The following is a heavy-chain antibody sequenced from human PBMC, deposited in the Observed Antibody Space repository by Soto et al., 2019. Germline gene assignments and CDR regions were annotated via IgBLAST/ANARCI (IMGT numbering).Heavy chain of an antibody. CDR2: IWYDGSNK. V-gene: IGHV3-33*01. J-gene: IGHJ3*02. D-gene: IGHD3-16*01. Sequence: GGSLRLSCAASGFTFSSYGMHWVRQAPGKGLEWVAVIWYDGSNKYYAESVKGRFTISRDNSKNTLYLQMNSLRAEDTAVYYCARDRIMITFGGHDAFDIWGQGTMVTVSS. CDR3: ARDRIMITFGGHDAFDI. CDR1: GFTFSSYG.